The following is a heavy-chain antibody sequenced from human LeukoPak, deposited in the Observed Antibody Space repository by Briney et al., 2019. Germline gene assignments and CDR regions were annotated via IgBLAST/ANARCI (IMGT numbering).Heavy chain of an antibody. Sequence: GSLRLSCSASGFTFSSYAMHWVRQAPGKGLEYVAGIISNGGSTFYADSVKGRFTISRDNSKNTLNLQMSSLRAEDTAVYYCVKDRTGWFGEFDYWGQGTLVTVSS. CDR2: IISNGGST. J-gene: IGHJ4*02. D-gene: IGHD3-10*01. CDR1: GFTFSSYA. CDR3: VKDRTGWFGEFDY. V-gene: IGHV3-64D*09.